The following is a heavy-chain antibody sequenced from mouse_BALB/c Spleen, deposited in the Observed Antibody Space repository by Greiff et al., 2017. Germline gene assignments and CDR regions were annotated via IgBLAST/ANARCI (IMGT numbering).Heavy chain of an antibody. CDR2: IWSDGST. J-gene: IGHJ1*01. CDR1: GFSLTSYG. V-gene: IGHV2-6-2*01. CDR3: ARHDGSSYRGYFDV. D-gene: IGHD1-1*01. Sequence: VKLMESGPDLVAPSQSLSITCTVSGFSLTSYGVHWVRQPPGKGLEWLVVIWSDGSTTYNSALKSRLSISKDNSKSQVFLKMNSLQTDDTAMYYCARHDGSSYRGYFDVWGAGTTVTVSS.